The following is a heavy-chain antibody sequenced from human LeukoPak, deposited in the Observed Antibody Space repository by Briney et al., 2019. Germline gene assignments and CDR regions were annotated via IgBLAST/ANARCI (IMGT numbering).Heavy chain of an antibody. V-gene: IGHV3-23*01. J-gene: IGHJ4*02. CDR2: NSGSGGST. Sequence: GGSLRLSCAASGFTFSSYAMSWVRQAPGKGLEWVSANSGSGGSTYYADSVKGRFTISRDNSKNTLYLHMNSLRAEDTAVYYCAKDLSRRRSSRFDYWGQGTLVTVSS. CDR3: AKDLSRRRSSRFDY. CDR1: GFTFSSYA. D-gene: IGHD2-2*01.